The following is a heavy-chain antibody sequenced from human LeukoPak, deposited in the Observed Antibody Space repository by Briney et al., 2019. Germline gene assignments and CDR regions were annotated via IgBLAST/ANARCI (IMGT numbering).Heavy chain of an antibody. V-gene: IGHV3-53*01. CDR2: IYSGGSP. CDR1: GFTVNSNY. D-gene: IGHD3-10*01. Sequence: GESLRLSCGVSGFTVNSNYMTWVRRAPGKGLEWVSVIYSGGSPYYADSVKGRFTISRHNYENTVYLQMNSLRVEDTAVYYCARVAWFGTFGYGRYFDYWGQGTLVTVAS. J-gene: IGHJ4*02. CDR3: ARVAWFGTFGYGRYFDY.